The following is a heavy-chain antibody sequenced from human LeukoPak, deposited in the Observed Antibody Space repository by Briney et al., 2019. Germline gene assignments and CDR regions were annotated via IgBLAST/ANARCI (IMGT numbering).Heavy chain of an antibody. CDR3: ARDPRITGTELGKNWFDP. CDR1: GYTFTSYG. J-gene: IGHJ5*02. Sequence: ASVKVSCKASGYTFTSYGISWVRRAPGQGLEWMGWISAYNGNTNYAQKLQGRVTMTTDTSTSTAYMELRSLRSDDTAVYYCARDPRITGTELGKNWFDPWGQGTLVTVSS. D-gene: IGHD1-20*01. V-gene: IGHV1-18*01. CDR2: ISAYNGNT.